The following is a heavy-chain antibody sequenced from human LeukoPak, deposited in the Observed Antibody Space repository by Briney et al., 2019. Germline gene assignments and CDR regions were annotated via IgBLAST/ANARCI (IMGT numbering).Heavy chain of an antibody. D-gene: IGHD2-21*01. CDR1: GYTFTNYD. Sequence: ASVKVSCKTSGYTFTNYDINWVRQASGQGLEWMGWMHPNSGNTGYAQKFQGRVSMTRDTSISTAYLELTSLRSEDTAVYYCARMDYGGEGSDNWFDPWGQGTLVTVSS. CDR3: ARMDYGGEGSDNWFDP. CDR2: MHPNSGNT. J-gene: IGHJ5*02. V-gene: IGHV1-8*01.